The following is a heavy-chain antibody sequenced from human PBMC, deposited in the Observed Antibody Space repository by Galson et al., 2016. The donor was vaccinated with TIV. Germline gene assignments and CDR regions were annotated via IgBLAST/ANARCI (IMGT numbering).Heavy chain of an antibody. J-gene: IGHJ5*02. CDR1: GGPFITQA. D-gene: IGHD2-21*01. V-gene: IGHV1-69*05. CDR2: IIPIFGTT. Sequence: SVKVSCKASGGPFITQAISWVRQAPGQGLEWMGGIIPIFGTTNYAQKSQGRVTITTDESTKTAYMELNSLRSEDTAVYYCARTWSSAGCYYGPLYWFDPWGQGTLVTVSS. CDR3: ARTWSSAGCYYGPLYWFDP.